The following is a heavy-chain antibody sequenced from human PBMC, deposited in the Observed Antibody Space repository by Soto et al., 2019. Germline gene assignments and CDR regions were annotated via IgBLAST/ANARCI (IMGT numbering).Heavy chain of an antibody. CDR3: ARTPIVVVPAAMWYYYYYGMDV. V-gene: IGHV2-70*01. J-gene: IGHJ6*02. Sequence: SGPTLVNPTQTLTLTCTFSGFSLSTSGMCVSWIRQPPGKALEWLTLIDWDDDKYSSTSLETRLTISKDTSKNQVVLTMTNMDPVDTATYYCARTPIVVVPAAMWYYYYYGMDVWGQGTTVTVSS. D-gene: IGHD2-2*01. CDR2: IDWDDDK. CDR1: GFSLSTSGMC.